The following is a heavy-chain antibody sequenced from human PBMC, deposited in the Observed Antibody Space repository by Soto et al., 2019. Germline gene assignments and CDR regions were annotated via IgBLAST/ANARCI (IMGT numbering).Heavy chain of an antibody. CDR1: GFSLSTSGVG. Sequence: QITLKESGPTLVKPTQTLTLTCTFSGFSLSTSGVGVGWVRQPPGKALEWLAVIYGDDDKQYSPSLKSSLTPTKDTSKNQVVLIMTNMDPVDTATYFCAHRMRQDDHYGSESYVHWGQGTLVTVSS. CDR2: IYGDDDK. CDR3: AHRMRQDDHYGSESYVH. V-gene: IGHV2-5*02. D-gene: IGHD3-10*01. J-gene: IGHJ1*01.